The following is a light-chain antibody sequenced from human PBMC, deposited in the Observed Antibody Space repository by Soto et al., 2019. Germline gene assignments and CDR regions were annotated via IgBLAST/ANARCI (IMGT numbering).Light chain of an antibody. CDR3: QQYDYLPLT. Sequence: DIQMTQSPASLSASVGDRVTITCQASQDIYNYLNWYQQKPGRAPKLLINDASNLETGVPSRFSGIGSGTDFTVTIISLQPDDIATYYCQQYDYLPLTFGGGTRVEIK. J-gene: IGKJ4*01. CDR2: DAS. V-gene: IGKV1-33*01. CDR1: QDIYNY.